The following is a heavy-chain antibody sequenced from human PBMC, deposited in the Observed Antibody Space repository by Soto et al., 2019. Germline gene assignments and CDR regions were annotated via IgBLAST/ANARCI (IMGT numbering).Heavy chain of an antibody. CDR3: AKEPSYSY. D-gene: IGHD2-15*01. CDR2: ISYDGSNK. V-gene: IGHV3-30*18. Sequence: QVQLVESGGGVVQPGRSLRLSCAASGFTFSSYGMHWVRQAPGKGLEWVAVISYDGSNKYYADSVKGRFTISRDNSKNTLYLQMNSLRAEDTAVYYCAKEPSYSYWGQGTLVTVSS. CDR1: GFTFSSYG. J-gene: IGHJ4*02.